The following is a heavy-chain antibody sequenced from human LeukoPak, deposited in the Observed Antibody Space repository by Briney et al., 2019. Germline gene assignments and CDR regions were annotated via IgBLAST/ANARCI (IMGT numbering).Heavy chain of an antibody. CDR1: GGSISTDNW. CDR3: AREVAAGSYRGFDY. CDR2: IYHNGDV. D-gene: IGHD6-19*01. J-gene: IGHJ4*01. Sequence: PSETLSLTCAVSGGSISTDNWWHWIRQSPGKGLEWIAEIYHNGDVHYNPSLKSRVTMSVDTSKNQFSLKVNSVTAADTATYFYAREVAAGSYRGFDYWGQGTLVTVSS. V-gene: IGHV4-4*02.